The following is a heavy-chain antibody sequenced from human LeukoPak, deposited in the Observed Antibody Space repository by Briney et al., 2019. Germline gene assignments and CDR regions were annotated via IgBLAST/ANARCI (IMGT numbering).Heavy chain of an antibody. CDR1: GGSVSSGSYY. CDR3: ASWLVVPAAIDY. Sequence: SETLSLTCTVSGGSVSSGSYYWSWIRQPPGKGLEWIGYIYYSGTTFYNPSLKSRVIISLDTSKNQFSLRLSSVTAADTAVYYCASWLVVPAAIDYWGQGTLVTVSS. V-gene: IGHV4-30-4*08. CDR2: IYYSGTT. D-gene: IGHD2-2*02. J-gene: IGHJ4*02.